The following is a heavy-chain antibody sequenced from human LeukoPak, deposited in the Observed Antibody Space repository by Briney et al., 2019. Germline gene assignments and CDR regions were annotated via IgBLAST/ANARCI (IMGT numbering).Heavy chain of an antibody. J-gene: IGHJ4*02. Sequence: PGGSLRPSCAASGFTFTSYCMGWVSQAAGKGLGWVAVISYDESNSFYAESVRGRFTISRDNAKNTVYLQINNLRVEDTALFYCTRARSEYYDSSGWDYWGQGTQVTVSS. CDR1: GFTFTSYC. V-gene: IGHV3-30*04. D-gene: IGHD3-22*01. CDR3: TRARSEYYDSSGWDY. CDR2: ISYDESNS.